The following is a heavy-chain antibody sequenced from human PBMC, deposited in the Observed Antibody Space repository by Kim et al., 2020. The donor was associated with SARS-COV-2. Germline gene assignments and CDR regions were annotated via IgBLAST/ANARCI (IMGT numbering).Heavy chain of an antibody. CDR2: ISESGTNT. V-gene: IGHV3-23*01. D-gene: IGHD3-10*01. Sequence: GGSLRLSCATTRFNFSNYAMTWVRQAPGKGLEWVSRISESGTNTFYADSVKGRFTISRDNSKKTLYLQMSSLRADDTAVYYCAKPYYYGLGSFPGSFHMGGQGTMATVS. CDR3: AKPYYYGLGSFPGSFHM. CDR1: RFNFSNYA. J-gene: IGHJ3*02.